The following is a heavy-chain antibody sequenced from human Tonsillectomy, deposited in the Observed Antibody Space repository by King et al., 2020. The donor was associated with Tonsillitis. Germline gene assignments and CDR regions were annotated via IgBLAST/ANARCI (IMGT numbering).Heavy chain of an antibody. D-gene: IGHD6-13*01. Sequence: VQLQQWGAGLLKPSETLSLTCAVSGGSFSGYYWSWIRQPPGKGLEWIGEINHSGSTNYNPSLKSRVTISVDTSKNQFSLKLSSVTAADTAVYYCARGLLRYSSSWKYYYYYGMDVWGQGTTVTVSS. V-gene: IGHV4-34*01. CDR1: GGSFSGYY. J-gene: IGHJ6*02. CDR3: ARGLLRYSSSWKYYYYYGMDV. CDR2: INHSGST.